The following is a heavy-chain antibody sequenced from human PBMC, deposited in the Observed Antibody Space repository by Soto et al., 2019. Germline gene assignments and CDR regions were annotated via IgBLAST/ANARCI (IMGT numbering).Heavy chain of an antibody. V-gene: IGHV3-23*01. CDR3: AKWALAAAGKREYYFDY. Sequence: GGSLRLSCAASGFTFSSYAMSWVRQAPGKGLEWVSAISGSGGSTYYADSVKGRFTISRDNSKNTLYLQMNSLRAEDTAVYYCAKWALAAAGKREYYFDYWGQGTLVTVSS. CDR2: ISGSGGST. CDR1: GFTFSSYA. J-gene: IGHJ4*02. D-gene: IGHD6-13*01.